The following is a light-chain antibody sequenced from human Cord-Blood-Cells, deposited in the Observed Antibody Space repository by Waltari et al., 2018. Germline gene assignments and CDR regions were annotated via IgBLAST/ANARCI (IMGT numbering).Light chain of an antibody. V-gene: IGLV2-14*01. Sequence: QSALTQPASVSGSPGQSITISCTGTSSDVGGYNYVSWYQQHPSKAPKLIIYDVSNRPSVVSNRFSGSNSGNTASLTISGLQAEDEADYYCSSYTSSSTNYVFGTGTKVTVL. CDR3: SSYTSSSTNYV. CDR2: DVS. CDR1: SSDVGGYNY. J-gene: IGLJ1*01.